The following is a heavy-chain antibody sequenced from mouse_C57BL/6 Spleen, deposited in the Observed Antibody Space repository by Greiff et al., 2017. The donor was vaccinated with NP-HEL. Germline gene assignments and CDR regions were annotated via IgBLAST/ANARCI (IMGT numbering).Heavy chain of an antibody. CDR1: GFTFSSYA. CDR2: ISSGGDYI. CDR3: KRDDYYGSSRYFDV. Sequence: DVHLVESGEGLVKPGGSLKLSCAASGFTFSSYAMSWVRQTPEKRLEWVAYISSGGDYIYYADTVKGRFTISRDNARNTLYLQMSSLKSEDTAMYYCKRDDYYGSSRYFDVWGTGTTVTVSS. J-gene: IGHJ1*03. D-gene: IGHD1-1*01. V-gene: IGHV5-9-1*02.